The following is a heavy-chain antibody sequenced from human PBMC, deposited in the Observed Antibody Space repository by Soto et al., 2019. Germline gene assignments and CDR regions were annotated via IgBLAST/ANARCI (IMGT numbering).Heavy chain of an antibody. CDR3: ARDPQWFAPGYYYYGMDV. CDR1: GYTFTSYY. Sequence: ASVKVSCKASGYTFTSYYMHCVRQAPGQGLEWMGIINPSGGSTSYAQKFQGRVTMTRDTSTSTVYMELSSLRSEDTAVYYCARDPQWFAPGYYYYGMDVWGQGTTVTV. V-gene: IGHV1-46*01. D-gene: IGHD3-10*01. J-gene: IGHJ6*02. CDR2: INPSGGST.